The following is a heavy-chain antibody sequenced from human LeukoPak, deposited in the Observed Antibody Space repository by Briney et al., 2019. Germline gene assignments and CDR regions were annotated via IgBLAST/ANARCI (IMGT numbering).Heavy chain of an antibody. CDR3: ARDLLSS. Sequence: GGSLRLSCEASGFSVSSNYMSWVRQAPGKGLEWVSVFYASGGTYYTDSVKGRFTISRDISKNSLYLQMNSLRAEDTAMYYCARDLLSSWGQGTLVTVSS. CDR1: GFSVSSNY. D-gene: IGHD2-15*01. J-gene: IGHJ4*02. V-gene: IGHV3-66*01. CDR2: FYASGGT.